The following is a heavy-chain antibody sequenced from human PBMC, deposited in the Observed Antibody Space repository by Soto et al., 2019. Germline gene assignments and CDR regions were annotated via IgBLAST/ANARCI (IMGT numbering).Heavy chain of an antibody. V-gene: IGHV1-3*01. J-gene: IGHJ6*02. CDR3: VRGKWMKEIYYYYGLDI. CDR1: GYTFTTHA. D-gene: IGHD5-12*01. CDR2: INGGTGQT. Sequence: ASVKVSCKASGYTFTTHAMHWVRQAPGQRHEWMGWINGGTGQTKHSQRFQGRVNITRDTSASTAYMELSSLRSEDTALYYCVRGKWMKEIYYYYGLDIWGQGTTVTVSS.